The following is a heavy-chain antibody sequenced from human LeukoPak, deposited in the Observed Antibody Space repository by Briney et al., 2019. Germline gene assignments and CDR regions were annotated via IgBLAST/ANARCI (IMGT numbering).Heavy chain of an antibody. CDR2: IYYSGST. CDR3: ARTTEGYCSSTRCYGFSYYYYMDV. CDR1: GGSISSYY. V-gene: IGHV4-59*01. J-gene: IGHJ6*03. Sequence: PSETLSLTCTVSGGSISSYYWSWIRQPPGKGLEWIGYIYYSGSTNYNPSLKSRVTISVDMFKNQFSLKLSSVTAADTAVYYCARTTEGYCSSTRCYGFSYYYYMDVWGKGTTVTISS. D-gene: IGHD2-2*01.